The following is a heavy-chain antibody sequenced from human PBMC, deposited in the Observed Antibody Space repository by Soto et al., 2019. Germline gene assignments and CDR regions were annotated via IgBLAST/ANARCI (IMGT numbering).Heavy chain of an antibody. CDR3: ARESIAAAGPHPYYYYYGMDV. CDR2: IWYDGSNK. Sequence: GGSLRLSCAASGFTFSSYGMHWVRQAPGKGLEWVAVIWYDGSNKYYADSVKGRFTISRDNSKNTLYLQMNSLRAEDTAVYYCARESIAAAGPHPYYYYYGMDVWGQGTTVTVSS. J-gene: IGHJ6*02. D-gene: IGHD6-13*01. V-gene: IGHV3-33*01. CDR1: GFTFSSYG.